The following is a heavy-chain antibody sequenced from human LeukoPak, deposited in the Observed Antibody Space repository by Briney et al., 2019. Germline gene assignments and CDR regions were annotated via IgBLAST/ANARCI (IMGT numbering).Heavy chain of an antibody. CDR2: ISSSSSYI. J-gene: IGHJ2*01. Sequence: GGSLRLSCAASGSTFSSYSMNWVRQAPGKGLEWVSSISSSSSYIYYADSVKGRFTISRDNAKNSLYLQMNSLRAEDTAVYYCARVEVPRDINDWYFDLWGRGTLVTVSS. V-gene: IGHV3-21*04. D-gene: IGHD2-15*01. CDR3: ARVEVPRDINDWYFDL. CDR1: GSTFSSYS.